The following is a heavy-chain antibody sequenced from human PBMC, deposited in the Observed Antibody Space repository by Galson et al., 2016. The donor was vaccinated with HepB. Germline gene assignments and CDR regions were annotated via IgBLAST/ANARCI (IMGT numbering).Heavy chain of an antibody. J-gene: IGHJ4*02. CDR2: IYYSGST. V-gene: IGHV4-39*02. Sequence: ETLSLTCGVSGGSVTSPRYYWGWIRQPPGKGLEWIGSIYYSGSTYYNPSLKSRVTISVDTSKNHFSLTLSSVTAADTAAYCCARGAYDTSSSFDNWGQGTLFTVSS. D-gene: IGHD3-22*01. CDR3: ARGAYDTSSSFDN. CDR1: GGSVTSPRYY.